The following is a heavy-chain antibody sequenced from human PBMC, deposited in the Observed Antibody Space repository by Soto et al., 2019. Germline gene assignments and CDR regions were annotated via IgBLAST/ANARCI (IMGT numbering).Heavy chain of an antibody. CDR1: GFTFSSYA. CDR2: ISGSGGST. CDR3: AKVVSPPVKRKYYFDY. V-gene: IGHV3-23*01. D-gene: IGHD1-1*01. Sequence: PGGSLRLSCAASGFTFSSYAMSWVRQAPGKGLEWVSAISGSGGSTYYADSVKGRFTISRDNSKNTLYLQMNSLRAEDTAVYYCAKVVSPPVKRKYYFDYWGQGTLVTVSS. J-gene: IGHJ4*02.